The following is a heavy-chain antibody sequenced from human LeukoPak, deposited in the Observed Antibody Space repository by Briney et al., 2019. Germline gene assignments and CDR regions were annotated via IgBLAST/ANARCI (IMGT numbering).Heavy chain of an antibody. D-gene: IGHD3-16*01. CDR3: ARDQTGFYDYVWGSYSGAFDI. Sequence: PSETLSLTCTVSGGSISSYYWSWIRQPPGKGLEWIGYIYYSGSTNYNPSLKSRVTISVDTSKNQFSLKLSSVTAADTAVYYRARDQTGFYDYVWGSYSGAFDIWGQGTMVTVSS. CDR2: IYYSGST. CDR1: GGSISSYY. J-gene: IGHJ3*02. V-gene: IGHV4-59*01.